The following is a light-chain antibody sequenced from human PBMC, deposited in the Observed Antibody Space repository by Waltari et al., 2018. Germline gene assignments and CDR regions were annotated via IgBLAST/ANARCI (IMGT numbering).Light chain of an antibody. CDR1: NIGSKS. CDR3: QVWDSGSGHPHVV. J-gene: IGLJ2*01. Sequence: SYVLTQPPSVSVAPGQTASITCGGDNIGSKSVHWYQQKAGQAPVLVVHDDSDRPSGSPGRLCGSNSGNTATLTISRVEAGDEADFYCQVWDSGSGHPHVVFGGGTRLTVL. CDR2: DDS. V-gene: IGLV3-21*02.